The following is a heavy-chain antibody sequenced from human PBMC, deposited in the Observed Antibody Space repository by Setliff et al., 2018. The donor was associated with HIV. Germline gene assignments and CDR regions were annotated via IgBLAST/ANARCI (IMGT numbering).Heavy chain of an antibody. D-gene: IGHD6-6*01. V-gene: IGHV1-69*06. CDR2: IIPIFGKV. CDR1: GGSFGSFA. Sequence: SVKVSCKASGGSFGSFAFSWIRQAPGQGLEWMGGIIPIFGKVEYAQRFQYIVKITADKSTSTHYMEMSSLRSEDTAVYYCARGGSSSRYYYYYMDVWGKGSTVTVSS. J-gene: IGHJ6*03. CDR3: ARGGSSSRYYYYYMDV.